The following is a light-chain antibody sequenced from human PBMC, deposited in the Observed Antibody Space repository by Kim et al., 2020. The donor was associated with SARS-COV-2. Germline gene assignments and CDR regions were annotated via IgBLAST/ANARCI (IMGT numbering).Light chain of an antibody. Sequence: SPGDRATLPGTARQTNSSNDLAWYQQKTGQPPRVLINGESSRAPGVPDRFSGSGSGTDFTLTISRLEPEDFAVYYCQQYGSSPFTFGEGTKVDIK. V-gene: IGKV3-20*01. CDR3: QQYGSSPFT. CDR2: GES. CDR1: QTNSSND. J-gene: IGKJ4*01.